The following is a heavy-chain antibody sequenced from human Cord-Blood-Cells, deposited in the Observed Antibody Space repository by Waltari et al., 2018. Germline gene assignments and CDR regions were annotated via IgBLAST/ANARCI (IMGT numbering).Heavy chain of an antibody. CDR2: IIPSFGTA. D-gene: IGHD2-21*01. CDR1: GGTFSSYA. V-gene: IGHV1-69*01. CDR3: ARAGDSRYYFDY. J-gene: IGHJ4*02. Sequence: QVQLMQSGAEVKKPGSSVKVSCKASGGTFSSYAISWVRQAPGQGVEWMGGIIPSFGTANYAQECQGRVTITADESTSTAYMELSSLRSEDTAVYYCARAGDSRYYFDYWGQGTLVTVSS.